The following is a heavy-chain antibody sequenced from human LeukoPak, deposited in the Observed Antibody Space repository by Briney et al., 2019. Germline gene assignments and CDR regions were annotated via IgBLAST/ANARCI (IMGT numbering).Heavy chain of an antibody. D-gene: IGHD2-21*02. CDR2: ISYDGSNK. J-gene: IGHJ4*02. Sequence: GGSLRLSCAASGFTFSSYGMHWVRQAPGKGLEWVAVISYDGSNKYYADSVKGRFTISRDNSKNTLYLQMNSLRAEDTAVYYCARVTFSYCGGDCYSFYYFDYWGQGTLVTVSS. CDR3: ARVTFSYCGGDCYSFYYFDY. V-gene: IGHV3-30*03. CDR1: GFTFSSYG.